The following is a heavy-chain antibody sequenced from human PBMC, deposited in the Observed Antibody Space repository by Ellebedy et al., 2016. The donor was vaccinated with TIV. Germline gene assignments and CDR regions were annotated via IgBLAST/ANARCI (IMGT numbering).Heavy chain of an antibody. CDR3: AKLGNPAQAAAATGS. CDR1: GGSLSGFH. J-gene: IGHJ5*02. D-gene: IGHD6-13*01. V-gene: IGHV4-59*01. Sequence: SETLSLTXTVSGGSLSGFHWSWIRQPPGKGLEWIGYISYSGVTSYNPSLKSRVIISVDTSKNQFSLNLSSVTAADTAVYYCAKLGNPAQAAAATGSWGQGTLVTVSS. CDR2: ISYSGVT.